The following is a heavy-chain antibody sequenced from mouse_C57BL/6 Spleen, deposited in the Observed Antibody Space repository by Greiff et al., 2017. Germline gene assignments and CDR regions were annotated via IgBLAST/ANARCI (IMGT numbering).Heavy chain of an antibody. CDR1: GYSFTSYY. V-gene: IGHV1-66*01. Sequence: QVHVKQSGPELVKPGASVKISCKASGYSFTSYYIHWVKQRPGQGLEWIGWIYPGSGNTKYNEKFKGKATLTADTSSSTAYMQLSSLTSEDSAVYYCARSLLPYAMDYWGQGTSVTVSS. J-gene: IGHJ4*01. CDR3: ARSLLPYAMDY. D-gene: IGHD2-10*01. CDR2: IYPGSGNT.